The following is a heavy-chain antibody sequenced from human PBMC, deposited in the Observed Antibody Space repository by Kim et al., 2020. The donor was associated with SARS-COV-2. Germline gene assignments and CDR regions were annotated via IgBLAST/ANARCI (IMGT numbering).Heavy chain of an antibody. Sequence: SVKVSCKASGGTFSSYAISWVRQAPGQGLEWMGGIIPIFGTANYAQKFQGRVTITADESTSTAYMELSSLRSEDTAVYYCARDDYSKSPYYYYYGMDVWGQGTTVTVSS. CDR1: GGTFSSYA. CDR2: IIPIFGTA. J-gene: IGHJ6*02. D-gene: IGHD4-4*01. V-gene: IGHV1-69*13. CDR3: ARDDYSKSPYYYYYGMDV.